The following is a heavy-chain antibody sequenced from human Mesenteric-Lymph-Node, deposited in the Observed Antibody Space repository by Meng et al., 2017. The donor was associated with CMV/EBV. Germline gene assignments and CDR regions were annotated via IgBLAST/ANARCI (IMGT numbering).Heavy chain of an antibody. CDR3: AREGSLYYYDSSV. V-gene: IGHV3-23*01. CDR1: GLIFTSYA. Sequence: GASLKISCAASGLIFTSYAMSWVRQAPGKGLEWVSSISGSGGSTYYADSVKGRFTISRDNSKNTLYLQMNSLRAEDTAVYYCAREGSLYYYDSSVWGQGTLVTVSS. J-gene: IGHJ4*02. CDR2: ISGSGGST. D-gene: IGHD3-22*01.